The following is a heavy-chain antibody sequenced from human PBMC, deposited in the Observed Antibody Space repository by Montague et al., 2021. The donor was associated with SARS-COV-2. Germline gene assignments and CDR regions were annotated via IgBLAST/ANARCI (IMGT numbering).Heavy chain of an antibody. D-gene: IGHD2-21*02. CDR3: AILVTANYYVDV. CDR2: VTDTGGAT. J-gene: IGHJ6*03. Sequence: SLRLSCAASGFPFSSYAINWVRQAPGRGLEWVSLVTDTGGATYYTDSVKGRLTISRDFSTSTVYLQMNNLRAEDSAVYYCAILVTANYYVDVWGKGTTVTVSS. CDR1: GFPFSSYA. V-gene: IGHV3-23*01.